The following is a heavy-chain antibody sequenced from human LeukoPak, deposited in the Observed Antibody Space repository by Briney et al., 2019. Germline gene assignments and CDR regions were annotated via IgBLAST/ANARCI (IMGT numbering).Heavy chain of an antibody. J-gene: IGHJ4*02. D-gene: IGHD3-3*01. V-gene: IGHV3-30*19. CDR2: ISYDGRQK. CDR1: GFTFSSYG. Sequence: GGSLRLSCAASGFTFSSYGMHWVRQAPGKGLEWVAVISYDGRQKYYGDSVKGRFTISRDNPKNTLYLQMNSLRDDDTAVYYCARVFLERLTSGYFDNWGQGTLVTVSP. CDR3: ARVFLERLTSGYFDN.